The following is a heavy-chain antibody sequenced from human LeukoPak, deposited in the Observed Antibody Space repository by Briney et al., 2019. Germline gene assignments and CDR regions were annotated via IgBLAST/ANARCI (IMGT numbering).Heavy chain of an antibody. V-gene: IGHV3-21*04. D-gene: IGHD6-19*01. CDR1: RFTFSSYS. Sequence: PGGSLRLSCAASRFTFSSYSMNWVRQAPGKGLEWVSSISSSGSYIYYADSVKGRFTISRDNAENSLYLQMNSLRAEDTALYYCARAPRMAAVAGHDYWGQGTLVTVSS. CDR2: ISSSGSYI. J-gene: IGHJ4*02. CDR3: ARAPRMAAVAGHDY.